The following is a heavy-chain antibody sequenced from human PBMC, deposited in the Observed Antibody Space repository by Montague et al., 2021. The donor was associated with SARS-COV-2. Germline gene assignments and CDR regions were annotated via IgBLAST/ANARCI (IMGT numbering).Heavy chain of an antibody. CDR3: IKAGEYVNRPPG. CDR1: GASIVSTDC. Sequence: SETLSLTCAVSGASIVSTDCWSWVRQPPGKGLEWIGEIYDTASTNYNPSLKSRVTMSVDKFNNQVSLQLKYLTAADTAVYFCIKAGEYVNRPPGGGQGALVIVSS. CDR2: IYDTAST. V-gene: IGHV4-4*02. J-gene: IGHJ4*02. D-gene: IGHD2-2*01.